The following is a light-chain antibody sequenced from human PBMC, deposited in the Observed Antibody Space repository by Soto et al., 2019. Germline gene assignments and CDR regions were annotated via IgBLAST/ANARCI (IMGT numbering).Light chain of an antibody. Sequence: IVLTQSPGTLSLSPGERATLSCRASQSVSSSYLAWYQQKPGQAPRLLIYGASSRATGIPDRFSGSGSGKDFTLTISRLEPEDFAVYYCQQYDYSPTFGQGTRLEIK. J-gene: IGKJ5*01. V-gene: IGKV3-20*01. CDR3: QQYDYSPT. CDR2: GAS. CDR1: QSVSSSY.